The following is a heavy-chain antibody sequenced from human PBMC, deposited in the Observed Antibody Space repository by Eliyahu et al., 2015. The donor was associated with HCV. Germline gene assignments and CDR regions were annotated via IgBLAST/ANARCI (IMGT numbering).Heavy chain of an antibody. D-gene: IGHD5-12*01. Sequence: EVQLLESGGGLIQSGGSLRLSCVASGFTFSNYGMSWVRQAPGKGLEWVSAISATGGSTYYADSVKGRFIISRDNSKNTLYLQIHSVTAEDTAIYYCAKEGLTRGYNYGHWGQGTLVTVSS. CDR1: GFTFSNYG. CDR3: AKEGLTRGYNYGH. CDR2: ISATGGST. V-gene: IGHV3-23*01. J-gene: IGHJ4*02.